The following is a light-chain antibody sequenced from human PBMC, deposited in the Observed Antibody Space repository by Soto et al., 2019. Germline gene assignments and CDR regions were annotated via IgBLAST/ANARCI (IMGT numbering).Light chain of an antibody. Sequence: EIVLTPSPATLSLSPGERATLSCRASQSVSSYLAWYQQKPGQAPRLLMYEASNRATGIPARFSGGGSGTEFTLTINRLQSEDFAVYYCQQYNTWPVTFGGGTKVDIK. J-gene: IGKJ4*01. CDR1: QSVSSY. CDR3: QQYNTWPVT. CDR2: EAS. V-gene: IGKV3D-15*01.